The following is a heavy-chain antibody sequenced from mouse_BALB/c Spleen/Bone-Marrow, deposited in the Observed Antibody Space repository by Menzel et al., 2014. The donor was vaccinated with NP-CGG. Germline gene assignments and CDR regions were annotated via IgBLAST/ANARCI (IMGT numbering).Heavy chain of an antibody. CDR3: ARWHYGSSSGLAY. J-gene: IGHJ3*01. CDR1: GYTFTTYV. D-gene: IGHD1-1*01. Sequence: EVKMVESGPELVKPGASVKMSCKASGYTFTTYVMHWMKQKPGQGLEWIGYFDPYNDGTKYNEKFKGKATLTSDKSSSTAYMELSSLTSEDSAVYYCARWHYGSSSGLAYWGQGTLVTVSA. CDR2: FDPYNDGT. V-gene: IGHV1-14*01.